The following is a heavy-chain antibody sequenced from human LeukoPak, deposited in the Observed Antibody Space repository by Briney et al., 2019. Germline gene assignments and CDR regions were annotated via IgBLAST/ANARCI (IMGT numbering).Heavy chain of an antibody. V-gene: IGHV3-30*18. CDR1: GFTFSSYG. Sequence: GSLRLSCAASGFTFSSYGMHWVRQAPGKGLEWVAVISYDGSNKYYADSVKGRFTISRDNSKNTLYLQMNSLRAEDTAVYYCAKGGDSSGYYFDYWGQGTLVTVSS. J-gene: IGHJ4*02. CDR3: AKGGDSSGYYFDY. D-gene: IGHD3-22*01. CDR2: ISYDGSNK.